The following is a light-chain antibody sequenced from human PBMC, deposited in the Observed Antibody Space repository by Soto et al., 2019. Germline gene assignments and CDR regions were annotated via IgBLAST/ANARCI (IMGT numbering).Light chain of an antibody. CDR2: LGS. CDR1: QSLLHSNGNTY. CDR3: MHALQTPYT. Sequence: DIVMTQSPLSLAVTPGESASISCRSSQSLLHSNGNTYLDWYLQKPGQSPQLLIYLGSNRASGVPERFSGSVSGTDFTLKISRVEAEDVVVYYCMHALQTPYTFGQGTKLEIK. J-gene: IGKJ2*01. V-gene: IGKV2-28*01.